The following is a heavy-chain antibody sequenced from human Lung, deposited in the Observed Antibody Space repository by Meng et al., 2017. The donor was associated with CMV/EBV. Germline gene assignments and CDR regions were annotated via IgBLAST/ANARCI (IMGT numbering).Heavy chain of an antibody. CDR1: GGSISSGGFY. CDR2: IYYSGST. Sequence: RQESGPGLVQPSPTLSLTCTVSGGSISSGGFYWSWIRQHPGKGLEWIGYIYYSGSTYYNPSLRSRVAISIDTSKNQFSLKLTSVTAADTAVYFCARTNYGDYNWFDPWGQGTLVTVSS. J-gene: IGHJ5*02. D-gene: IGHD4-17*01. V-gene: IGHV4-31*03. CDR3: ARTNYGDYNWFDP.